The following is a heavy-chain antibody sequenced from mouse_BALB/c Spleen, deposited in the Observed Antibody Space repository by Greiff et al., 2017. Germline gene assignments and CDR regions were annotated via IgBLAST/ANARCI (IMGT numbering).Heavy chain of an antibody. Sequence: VKLQQSGAELVRPGASVTLSCKASGYTFTDYEMHWVKQTPVHGLEWIGAIDPETGGTAYNQKFKGKATLTADKSSSTTYMELRSLTSEDSAVYYCTRSAYYYGYWGQGTTLTVSS. CDR3: TRSAYYYGY. D-gene: IGHD1-1*01. J-gene: IGHJ2*01. CDR1: GYTFTDYE. V-gene: IGHV1-15*01. CDR2: IDPETGGT.